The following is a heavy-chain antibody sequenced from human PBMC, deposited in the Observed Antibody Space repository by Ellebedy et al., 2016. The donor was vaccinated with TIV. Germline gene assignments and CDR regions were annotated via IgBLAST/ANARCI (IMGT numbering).Heavy chain of an antibody. Sequence: GESLKISCAASEFLFSNHGMNWVRQAPGKGLEWVSHISSGSDTTYYADSVKGRFVISRDNAKNSVYLQMNRLRDEDTAVYYCVRSGRNNRNSSGWNDLDYWGQGALVTVSP. CDR1: EFLFSNHG. J-gene: IGHJ4*02. CDR2: ISSGSDTT. V-gene: IGHV3-48*02. CDR3: VRSGRNNRNSSGWNDLDY. D-gene: IGHD6-19*01.